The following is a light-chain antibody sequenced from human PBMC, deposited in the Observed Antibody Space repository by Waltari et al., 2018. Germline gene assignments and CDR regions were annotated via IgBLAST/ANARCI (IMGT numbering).Light chain of an antibody. J-gene: IGKJ1*01. V-gene: IGKV4-1*01. CDR1: QNLFYDSSNKNY. Sequence: DIVMTQSPDSLAVSLGETATISCKSSQNLFYDSSNKNYLAWYQKKPGLPPKLLIYWASMLHSWISDRFSGSASVTHFTLTIIDVQAEDVAVYYCHEYYISPWTFCQGTKVEIK. CDR2: WAS. CDR3: HEYYISPWT.